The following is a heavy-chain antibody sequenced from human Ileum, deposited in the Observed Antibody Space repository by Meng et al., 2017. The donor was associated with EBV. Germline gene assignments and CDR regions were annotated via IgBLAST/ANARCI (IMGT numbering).Heavy chain of an antibody. CDR1: GFTFSNYG. Sequence: GRVVGGGGGVVQPGRSLGRSCGGSGFTFSNYGMYWVRQAPGKGLEWVSVIWYDGSNKYYGDSVKGRFTVSRDNSKNTVSLQMNSLRVEDTAVYYCARLGSGWAADYWGQGTLVTVSS. CDR2: IWYDGSNK. CDR3: ARLGSGWAADY. V-gene: IGHV3-33*01. J-gene: IGHJ4*02. D-gene: IGHD6-19*01.